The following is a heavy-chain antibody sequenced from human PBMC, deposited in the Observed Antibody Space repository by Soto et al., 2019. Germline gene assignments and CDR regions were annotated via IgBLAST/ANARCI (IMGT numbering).Heavy chain of an antibody. V-gene: IGHV2-5*02. CDR3: AHAMLYCTGGSCSTWFDS. CDR1: GFSLSTHGVG. CDR2: IYWDDDK. J-gene: IGHJ5*01. D-gene: IGHD2-15*01. Sequence: QITLKESGPTLVKPTQTLTLTCTFSGFSLSTHGVGVGWVRQPAGKALEGLALIYWDDDKRYSASLNSRLTITKDTYKNQVVLTMTNMDPVDTATYYCAHAMLYCTGGSCSTWFDSWGQGTRVTVSS.